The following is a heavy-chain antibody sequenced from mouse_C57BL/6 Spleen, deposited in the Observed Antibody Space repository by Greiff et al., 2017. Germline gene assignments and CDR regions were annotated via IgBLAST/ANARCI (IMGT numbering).Heavy chain of an antibody. V-gene: IGHV5-9-1*02. J-gene: IGHJ3*01. D-gene: IGHD1-1*02. CDR1: GFTFSSYA. CDR3: TRDQDSGAWFAD. Sequence: EVQVVESGEGLVKPGGSLKLSCAASGFTFSSYAMSWVRQTPEKRLEWVAYISSGGDYIYYADTVKGRFTISRDNARNTLYLQISSLKSEDTAMYYCTRDQDSGAWFADWGQGTLVTVSA. CDR2: ISSGGDYI.